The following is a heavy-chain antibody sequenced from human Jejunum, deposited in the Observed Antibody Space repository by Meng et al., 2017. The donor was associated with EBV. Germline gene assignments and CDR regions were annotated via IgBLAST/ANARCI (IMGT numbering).Heavy chain of an antibody. D-gene: IGHD6-19*01. J-gene: IGHJ5*02. CDR2: IYYSGNT. Sequence: QVRESGPGLVKSSETLSPTCTVSGGSISNNLYYWGWIRQPPGKGLEWIGTIYYSGNTYYSPSLKSRVTISVDTSKNQFSLQLNSVTAADTAVYYCARYSSSSGWLDPWGQGTLVTVSS. V-gene: IGHV4-39*07. CDR1: GGSISNNLYY. CDR3: ARYSSSSGWLDP.